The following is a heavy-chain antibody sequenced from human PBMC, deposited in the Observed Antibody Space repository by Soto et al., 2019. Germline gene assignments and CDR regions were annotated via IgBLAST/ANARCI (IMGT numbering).Heavy chain of an antibody. J-gene: IGHJ4*02. V-gene: IGHV3-9*01. CDR2: ISWNSGSI. D-gene: IGHD4-17*01. CDR3: AKDKGATVTTTTGVFDY. Sequence: GGSLRLSCAASGFTFDDYAMHWVRQAPGKGLEWVSGISWNSGSIGYADSVKGRFTISRDNAKNSLYLQMNSLRAEDTALYYCAKDKGATVTTTTGVFDYWGQGTLVTVSS. CDR1: GFTFDDYA.